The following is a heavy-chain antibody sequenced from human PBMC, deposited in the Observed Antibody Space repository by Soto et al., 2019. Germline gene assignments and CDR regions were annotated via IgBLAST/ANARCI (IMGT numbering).Heavy chain of an antibody. J-gene: IGHJ6*03. D-gene: IGHD1-26*01. CDR1: GGSFSGYY. CDR3: ARGRYSGSYYYYYYYMDV. CDR2: INHSGST. Sequence: SETLSLTCAVYGGSFSGYYWSWIRQPPGKGLEWIGEINHSGSTNYNPSLKSRATISVDASKNQFSRKLSSVTAADTAVYYCARGRYSGSYYYYYYYMDVWGKGTTVTVSS. V-gene: IGHV4-34*01.